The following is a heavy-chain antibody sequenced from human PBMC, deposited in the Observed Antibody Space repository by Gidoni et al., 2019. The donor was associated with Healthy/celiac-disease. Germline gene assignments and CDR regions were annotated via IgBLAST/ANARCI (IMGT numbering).Heavy chain of an antibody. CDR3: ARAAGTSVKTIAVALY. D-gene: IGHD6-19*01. CDR1: GFTFSSYA. CDR2: ISSNGGST. V-gene: IGHV3-64*01. Sequence: EVQLVESGGGLVQPGGSLRLSCAASGFTFSSYAMHWVRQAPGKGLEYVSAISSNGGSTYYANSVKGRLTISRDNSKNTLYLQMGSLRAEDMAVYYCARAAGTSVKTIAVALYWGQGTLVTVSS. J-gene: IGHJ4*02.